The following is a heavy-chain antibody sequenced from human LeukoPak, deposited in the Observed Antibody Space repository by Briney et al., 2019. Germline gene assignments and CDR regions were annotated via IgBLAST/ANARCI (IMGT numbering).Heavy chain of an antibody. CDR2: IIPIFGTA. CDR1: GGTFSSCA. CDR3: ARQLYYYGSGSYYYFDY. V-gene: IGHV1-69*13. Sequence: SVKVSCKASGGTFSSCAISWVRQAPGQGLEWMGGIIPIFGTANYAQKFQGRVTITADESTSTAYMELSSLRSEDTAVYYCARQLYYYGSGSYYYFDYWGQGTLVTVSS. D-gene: IGHD3-10*01. J-gene: IGHJ4*02.